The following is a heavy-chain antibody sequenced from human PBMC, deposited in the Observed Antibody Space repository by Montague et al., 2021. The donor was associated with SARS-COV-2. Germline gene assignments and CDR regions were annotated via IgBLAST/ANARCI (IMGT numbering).Heavy chain of an antibody. Sequence: SLRLSCPASGFTFSSYALHWVRQAPGKGLEWVADISHGGSYKYYADSVKGRFTISRDNSKNTLYLDMNSLRAEDTALYYCARDLESTGYFDPYYYHGMDVWGQGTTVTVS. D-gene: IGHD3-9*01. V-gene: IGHV3-30*04. CDR3: ARDLESTGYFDPYYYHGMDV. J-gene: IGHJ6*02. CDR1: GFTFSSYA. CDR2: ISHGGSYK.